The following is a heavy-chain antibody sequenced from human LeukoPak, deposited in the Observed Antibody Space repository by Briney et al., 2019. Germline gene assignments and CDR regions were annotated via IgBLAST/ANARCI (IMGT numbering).Heavy chain of an antibody. D-gene: IGHD3-9*01. J-gene: IGHJ3*01. CDR1: GFSFEDYA. V-gene: IGHV3-9*01. CDR2: ISWDSGSQ. CDR3: IKEMGFDLLTNDFHV. Sequence: PGGSLRLSCVGSGFSFEDYAIHWVRQVPGKGLEWVSSISWDSGSQAYTDSVKGRFTISRDNDKNSLYLQMNSLRLEDTAFYYCIKEMGFDLLTNDFHVRAQATLVTVSS.